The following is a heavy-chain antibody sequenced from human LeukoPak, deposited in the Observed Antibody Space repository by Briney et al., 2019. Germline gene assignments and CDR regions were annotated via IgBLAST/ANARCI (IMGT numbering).Heavy chain of an antibody. CDR2: ISSSSSYI. D-gene: IGHD3-3*01. J-gene: IGHJ4*02. CDR1: GFTFSSYS. Sequence: GGSLRLSCAASGFTFSSYSMNWVRQAPGKGLEWVSSISSSSSYIYYADSVKGRFTISRDNAKNLLYLQMNSLRAEDTAVYYCAXEWAVAIMPLDYWGQGTLVTVSS. V-gene: IGHV3-21*01. CDR3: AXEWAVAIMPLDY.